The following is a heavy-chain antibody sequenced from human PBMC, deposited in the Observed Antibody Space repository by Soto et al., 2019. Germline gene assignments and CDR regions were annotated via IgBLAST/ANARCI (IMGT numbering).Heavy chain of an antibody. CDR1: GYSFTNYL. CDR3: ARQASTIFGVVKDYYYYYGMDV. J-gene: IGHJ6*02. V-gene: IGHV5-51*01. CDR2: IYPGDSDT. D-gene: IGHD3-3*01. Sequence: GESLKISCKGSGYSFTNYLIGWVRQMPGQGLEWMGMIYPGDSDTRYSPSFQGQVTISADKSISTAYLQWSSLKASDTAMYYCARQASTIFGVVKDYYYYYGMDVWGQGTTVTVSS.